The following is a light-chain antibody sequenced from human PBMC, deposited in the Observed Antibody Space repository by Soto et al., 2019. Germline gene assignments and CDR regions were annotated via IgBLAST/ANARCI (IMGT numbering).Light chain of an antibody. CDR1: SGHSSYA. J-gene: IGLJ2*01. CDR3: QTWGTGIQV. V-gene: IGLV4-69*01. CDR2: LNSDGSH. Sequence: QHVLTQSPSASASLGASVKLTCTLSSGHSSYAIAWHQQQPEKGPRYLMKLNSDGSHSKGDGIPDRCSGSSSGAERYLTISSLQSEDEADYYCQTWGTGIQVFGGGTKLTVL.